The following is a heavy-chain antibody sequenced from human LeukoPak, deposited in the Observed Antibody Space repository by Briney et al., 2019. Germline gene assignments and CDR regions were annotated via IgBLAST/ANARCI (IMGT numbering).Heavy chain of an antibody. CDR1: GFTLGDYA. Sequence: GRSLRLSCTASGFTLGDYAMSWFRQAPGKGLEWVGFIRSKAYGGTTEYAASVKGRFTISRDDSKSIAYLQMNSLKTEDTAVYYCSGYSNYVGQDYYYMDVWGKGTTVTVSS. CDR2: IRSKAYGGTT. J-gene: IGHJ6*03. CDR3: SGYSNYVGQDYYYMDV. V-gene: IGHV3-49*03. D-gene: IGHD4-11*01.